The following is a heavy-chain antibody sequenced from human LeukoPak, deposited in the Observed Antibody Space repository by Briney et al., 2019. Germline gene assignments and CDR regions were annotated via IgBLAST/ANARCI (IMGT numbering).Heavy chain of an antibody. J-gene: IGHJ4*02. D-gene: IGHD2-2*02. CDR3: AISDGYCSSTTCYNPFDY. V-gene: IGHV1-69*04. Sequence: SVKVSCKASGGTFSSYAISWVRQAPGQGLEWMGRIIPILGIANYAQKFQGRVTITADKSTSTAYMELSSLRSEDTAVYYCAISDGYCSSTTCYNPFDYWGQGTLVTVSS. CDR2: IIPILGIA. CDR1: GGTFSSYA.